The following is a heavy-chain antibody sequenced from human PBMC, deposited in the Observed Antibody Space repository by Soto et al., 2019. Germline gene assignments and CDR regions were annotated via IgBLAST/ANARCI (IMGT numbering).Heavy chain of an antibody. J-gene: IGHJ1*01. CDR2: ISAYNGNT. CDR1: GYTFTSYG. V-gene: IGHV1-18*01. D-gene: IGHD6-19*01. CDR3: ARVSSGWYREYFQH. Sequence: ASVNVSCKASGYTFTSYGISWVRQAPGQGLEWMGWISAYNGNTNYAQKLQGRVTMTTDTSTSTAYMELRSLRSDDTAVYYCARVSSGWYREYFQHWGQGTLVTVSS.